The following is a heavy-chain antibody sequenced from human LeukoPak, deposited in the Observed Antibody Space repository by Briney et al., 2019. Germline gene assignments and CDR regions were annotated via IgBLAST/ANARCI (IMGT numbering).Heavy chain of an antibody. CDR2: ISSDGIRT. J-gene: IGHJ4*02. CDR1: GFTFSNYA. D-gene: IGHD3-10*01. V-gene: IGHV3-64D*09. Sequence: GGPLRLSCSASGFTFSNYAMHWVRQAPGKGLEYVSAISSDGIRTYYADSVKGRFTNSRDNSKNTLDLQMSSLRAEDTAVYYCASAYGSGSYYKGYFDYWGQGTLVTVSS. CDR3: ASAYGSGSYYKGYFDY.